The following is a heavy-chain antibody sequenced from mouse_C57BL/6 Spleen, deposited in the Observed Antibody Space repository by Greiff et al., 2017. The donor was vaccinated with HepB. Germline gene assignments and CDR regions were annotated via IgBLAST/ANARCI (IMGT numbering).Heavy chain of an antibody. CDR1: GFTFSSYA. CDR2: ISDGGSYT. Sequence: EVKVVESGGGLVKPGGSLKLSCAASGFTFSSYAMSWVRQTPEKRLEWVATISDGGSYTYYPDNVKGRFTISRDNAKNNLYLQMSHLKSEDTAMYYCARERDVSFAYWGQGTLVTVSA. CDR3: ARERDVSFAY. V-gene: IGHV5-4*01. J-gene: IGHJ3*01.